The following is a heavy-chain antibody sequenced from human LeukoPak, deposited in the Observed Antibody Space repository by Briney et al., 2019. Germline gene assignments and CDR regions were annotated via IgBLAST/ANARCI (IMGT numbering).Heavy chain of an antibody. V-gene: IGHV4-39*07. D-gene: IGHD1-26*01. J-gene: IGHJ4*02. Sequence: SETLSLTCTVSGGSISSSSYYWGWIRQPPGKGLEWIGSIYYSGSTYYNPSLKSRVTISVDTSKNQFSLKLSSVTAADTAVCYCATAVGSYLRLFDYWGQGTLVTVSS. CDR1: GGSISSSSYY. CDR3: ATAVGSYLRLFDY. CDR2: IYYSGST.